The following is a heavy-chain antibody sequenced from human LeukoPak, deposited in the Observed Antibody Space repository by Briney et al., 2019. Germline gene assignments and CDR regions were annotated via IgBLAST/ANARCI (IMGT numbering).Heavy chain of an antibody. V-gene: IGHV1-69*06. CDR1: GGTFSSYA. D-gene: IGHD6-6*01. CDR2: IIPIFGTA. J-gene: IGHJ4*02. Sequence: SVKVSCKASGGTFSSYAISWVRQAPGQGLEWMGGIIPIFGTANYAQKFQGRVTITADKSTSTAYMELSSLRSDDTAVYYCARAMSIAARLQTIFDYWGQGTLVTVSS. CDR3: ARAMSIAARLQTIFDY.